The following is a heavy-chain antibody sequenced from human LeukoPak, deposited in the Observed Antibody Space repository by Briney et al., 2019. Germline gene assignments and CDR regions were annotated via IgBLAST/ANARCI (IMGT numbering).Heavy chain of an antibody. CDR3: AREVDTAMAFDY. Sequence: GGSLRLSCAASGFTFSSYSMTWVRQAPGKGLEWVSSISSSSSYIYYADSVKGRFTISRDNAKNSLYLQMNSLRAEDTAVYYCAREVDTAMAFDYWGQGTLVTVSS. D-gene: IGHD5-18*01. CDR1: GFTFSSYS. V-gene: IGHV3-21*01. J-gene: IGHJ4*02. CDR2: ISSSSSYI.